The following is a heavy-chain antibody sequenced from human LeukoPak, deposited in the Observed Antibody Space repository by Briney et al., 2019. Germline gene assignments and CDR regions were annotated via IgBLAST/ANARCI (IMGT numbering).Heavy chain of an antibody. Sequence: SETLSLTCTVSGGSISSYYWSWIRQPPGKGLEWIGYISYSGSTNYNPSLKSRVTISIDTSKNQLSLKLRSVTAADTAIYYCARQGYDILTGYINAFDIWGQGTMVTVSS. J-gene: IGHJ3*02. CDR1: GGSISSYY. V-gene: IGHV4-59*08. D-gene: IGHD3-9*01. CDR3: ARQGYDILTGYINAFDI. CDR2: ISYSGST.